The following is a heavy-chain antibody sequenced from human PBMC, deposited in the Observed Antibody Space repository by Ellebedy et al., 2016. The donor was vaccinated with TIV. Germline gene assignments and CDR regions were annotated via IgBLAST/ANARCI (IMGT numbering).Heavy chain of an antibody. V-gene: IGHV3-30*18. Sequence: GESLKISXAASGFPFINYAMSWVRQAPGKGLEWVAVISYDESHKYYADSVRGRFTISSDNSRNTLFLQMNSLKTDDTAMYYCAKDRSHWGGTFDIWGQGTMVTVSS. CDR2: ISYDESHK. CDR3: AKDRSHWGGTFDI. J-gene: IGHJ3*02. D-gene: IGHD7-27*01. CDR1: GFPFINYA.